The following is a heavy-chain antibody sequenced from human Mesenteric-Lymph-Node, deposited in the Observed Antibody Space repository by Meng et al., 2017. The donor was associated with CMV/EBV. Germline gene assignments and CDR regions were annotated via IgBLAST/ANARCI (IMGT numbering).Heavy chain of an antibody. Sequence: GESLKISCAVSGFTFSMYEMNWVRQAPGKGLEWISHISSSGSRIYYAESVKGRFTISRDNAKNSLYLQMNSLRAEDTAVYYCARGGAAYCSSTSCYGAFDIWGQGTMVTVSS. J-gene: IGHJ3*02. CDR2: ISSSGSRI. CDR3: ARGGAAYCSSTSCYGAFDI. CDR1: GFTFSMYE. V-gene: IGHV3-48*03. D-gene: IGHD2-2*01.